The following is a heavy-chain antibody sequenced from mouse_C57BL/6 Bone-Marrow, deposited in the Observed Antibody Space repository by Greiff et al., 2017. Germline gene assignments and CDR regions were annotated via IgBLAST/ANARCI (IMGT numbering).Heavy chain of an antibody. CDR2: IVPNSGGT. Sequence: QVQLQQPGAELVKPGASVKLSCKASGYTFTSYWMHWVKQRPGRGLEWIGRIVPNSGGTKYNEKVKSKDTLTVDKPTSTAYMQLSSLTSEDSAVYYCAHGNYLYWYFAVWGTGTTVTVSS. CDR1: GYTFTSYW. D-gene: IGHD2-1*01. CDR3: AHGNYLYWYFAV. J-gene: IGHJ1*03. V-gene: IGHV1-72*01.